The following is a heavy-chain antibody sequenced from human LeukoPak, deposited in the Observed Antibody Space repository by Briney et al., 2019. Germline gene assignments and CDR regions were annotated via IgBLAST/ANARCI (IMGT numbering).Heavy chain of an antibody. Sequence: SETLSLTCTVSGGSISSYYWSWIRQPPGKGLEWIGYIYYSGSTNYNPSLKGRVTISVDTSKNQFSLKLSSVTAADTAVYYCARHGCSSGWWYFDYWGQGTLVTVSS. J-gene: IGHJ4*02. CDR1: GGSISSYY. CDR3: ARHGCSSGWWYFDY. CDR2: IYYSGST. V-gene: IGHV4-59*08. D-gene: IGHD6-19*01.